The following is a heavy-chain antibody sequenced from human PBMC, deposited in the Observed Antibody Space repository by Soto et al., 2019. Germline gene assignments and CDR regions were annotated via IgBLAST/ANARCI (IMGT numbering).Heavy chain of an antibody. J-gene: IGHJ4*02. D-gene: IGHD6-13*01. V-gene: IGHV3-23*01. Sequence: EVQLLESGGGLVQPGGSLRLSCTASGFTFSSHAMTWVRQAPGKGLEWVSGLSDSGGSIYYADSVKGRFTISRDNSMNTPDLPMNTLRVEDMAVYYCAKVSSSWYAGVFALWGQGTLVTVSS. CDR2: LSDSGGSI. CDR1: GFTFSSHA. CDR3: AKVSSSWYAGVFAL.